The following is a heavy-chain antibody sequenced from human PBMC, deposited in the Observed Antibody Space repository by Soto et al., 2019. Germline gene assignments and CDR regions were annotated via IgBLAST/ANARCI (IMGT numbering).Heavy chain of an antibody. Sequence: GASVKVSCKASGYTFTSYGSSWVRQAPGQGLEWMGWISAYNGNTNYAQKLQGRVTMTTDTSTSTAYMELRSLRSDATAVYYCARDGVRYCSGGSCHHWFDPWGQGTLVTVSS. CDR3: ARDGVRYCSGGSCHHWFDP. V-gene: IGHV1-18*04. CDR2: ISAYNGNT. CDR1: GYTFTSYG. D-gene: IGHD2-15*01. J-gene: IGHJ5*02.